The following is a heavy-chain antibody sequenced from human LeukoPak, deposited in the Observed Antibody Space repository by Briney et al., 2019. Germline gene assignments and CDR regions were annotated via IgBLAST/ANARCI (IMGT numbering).Heavy chain of an antibody. V-gene: IGHV3-21*01. J-gene: IGHJ3*02. D-gene: IGHD3-10*01. CDR1: GFTFSSYS. CDR3: ARVPAYGPDAFDI. CDR2: ISSSSSYI. Sequence: PGGSLRLSCAASGFTFSSYSMNWVRQAPGKGLEWVSSISSSSSYIYYADSVKGRFTISRDNAKNSLYLQMNSLRAEDTAVYYCARVPAYGPDAFDIWGQGTMVTVSS.